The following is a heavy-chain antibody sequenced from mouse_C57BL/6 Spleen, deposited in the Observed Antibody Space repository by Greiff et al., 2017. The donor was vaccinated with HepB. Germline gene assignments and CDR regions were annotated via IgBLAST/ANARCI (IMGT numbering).Heavy chain of an antibody. CDR3: AREALYDYEEFDY. D-gene: IGHD2-4*01. CDR1: GFTFSSYA. Sequence: EVHLVESGGGLVKPGGSLKLSCAASGFTFSSYAMSWVRQTPEKRLEWVATISDGGSYTYYPDNVKGRFTISRDNAKNNLYLQMSHLKSEDTAMYYCAREALYDYEEFDYWGQGTTLTVSS. V-gene: IGHV5-4*01. CDR2: ISDGGSYT. J-gene: IGHJ2*01.